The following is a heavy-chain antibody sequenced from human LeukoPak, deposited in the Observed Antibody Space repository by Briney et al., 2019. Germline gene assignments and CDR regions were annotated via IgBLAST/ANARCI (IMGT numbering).Heavy chain of an antibody. J-gene: IGHJ6*03. Sequence: ASVKVSCKASGYTFTGYYMHWVRQAPGQGLEWMGRINPNSGGTNYAQKFQGRVTMTRDTSISTAYMELSRLRSDDTVVYYCARSVVVVVAATPYYYYYMDVWGKGTTVTVSS. CDR1: GYTFTGYY. CDR2: INPNSGGT. CDR3: ARSVVVVVAATPYYYYYMDV. D-gene: IGHD2-15*01. V-gene: IGHV1-2*05.